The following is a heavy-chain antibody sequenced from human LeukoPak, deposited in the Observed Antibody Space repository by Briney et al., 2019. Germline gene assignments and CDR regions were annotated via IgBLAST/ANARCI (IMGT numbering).Heavy chain of an antibody. J-gene: IGHJ4*02. CDR2: IYHSGST. CDR3: AREDPGTPHTIDY. V-gene: IGHV4-30-2*01. D-gene: IGHD3-10*01. Sequence: PSETLSLTCTVSGGSISSGGYYWSWIRQPPGKGLEWIGYIYHSGSTYYNPSLKSRVTISVDTSKNQFSLKLSSVTAADTAVYYCAREDPGTPHTIDYWGQGTLVTVSS. CDR1: GGSISSGGYY.